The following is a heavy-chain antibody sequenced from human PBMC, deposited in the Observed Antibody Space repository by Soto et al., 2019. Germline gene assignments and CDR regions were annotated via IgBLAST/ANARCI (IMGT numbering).Heavy chain of an antibody. J-gene: IGHJ6*02. D-gene: IGHD6-6*01. V-gene: IGHV1-69*13. CDR3: AYSSSSGYYGMDV. Sequence: ASVKVSCKASGGTFSSYAISWVRQAPGQGLEWMGGIIPIFGTANYAQKFQGRVTITADESTSTAYMELSSLRSEDTAVYYCAYSSSSGYYGMDVWGQGTTVTVSS. CDR2: IIPIFGTA. CDR1: GGTFSSYA.